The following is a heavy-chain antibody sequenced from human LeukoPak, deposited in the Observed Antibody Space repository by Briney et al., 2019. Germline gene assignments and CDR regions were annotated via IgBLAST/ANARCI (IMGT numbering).Heavy chain of an antibody. CDR1: GFTFTSSA. Sequence: SVTVSCKASGFTFTSSAMQWVRQARGQRLEWIGWIVVGSGNTNYAQKFQERVTITRDMSTSTAYMELSSLRSEDTAVYYCAAGVSGATRDFDYWGQGTLVTVSS. CDR2: IVVGSGNT. D-gene: IGHD3-10*01. J-gene: IGHJ4*02. CDR3: AAGVSGATRDFDY. V-gene: IGHV1-58*02.